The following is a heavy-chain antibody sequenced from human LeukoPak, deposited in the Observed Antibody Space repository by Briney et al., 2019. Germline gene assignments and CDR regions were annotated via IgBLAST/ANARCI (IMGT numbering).Heavy chain of an antibody. CDR2: INPSGGST. Sequence: ASVRVSCKASGYTFTSYYMHWVRQAPGQGLEWMGIINPSGGSTSYAQKFQGRVTMTRDTSTSTVYMELSSLRSEDTAVYYCARDSGPAEYFQHWGQGTLVTVSS. V-gene: IGHV1-46*01. CDR1: GYTFTSYY. J-gene: IGHJ1*01. CDR3: ARDSGPAEYFQH.